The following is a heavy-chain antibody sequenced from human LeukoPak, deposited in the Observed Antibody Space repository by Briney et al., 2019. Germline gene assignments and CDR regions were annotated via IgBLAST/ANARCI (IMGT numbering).Heavy chain of an antibody. D-gene: IGHD6-6*01. CDR3: ARDLSSIAARPADY. CDR2: ISAYNGNT. J-gene: IGHJ4*02. V-gene: IGHV1-18*01. Sequence: ASVKVSCKASGYTFTSYGISWVRQAPGQGLEWMRWISAYNGNTNYAQKLQGRVTMTTDTSTSTAYMELRSLRSDDTAVYYCARDLSSIAARPADYWGQGTLVTVSS. CDR1: GYTFTSYG.